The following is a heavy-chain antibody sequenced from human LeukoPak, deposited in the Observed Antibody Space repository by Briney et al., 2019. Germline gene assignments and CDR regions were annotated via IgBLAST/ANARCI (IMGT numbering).Heavy chain of an antibody. Sequence: SETLSLTCTVSLGSLISSSYYWGWIRQPPGKGLEWLGSIYYSGSPNYNPSLKSRVTISVNTSKNQFFPKLSSVTAAATAVYYCARGQYAYGAGSTTFDYWGQGTLVTVSS. V-gene: IGHV4-39*01. CDR3: ARGQYAYGAGSTTFDY. J-gene: IGHJ4*02. CDR1: LGSLISSSYY. CDR2: IYYSGSP. D-gene: IGHD3-10*01.